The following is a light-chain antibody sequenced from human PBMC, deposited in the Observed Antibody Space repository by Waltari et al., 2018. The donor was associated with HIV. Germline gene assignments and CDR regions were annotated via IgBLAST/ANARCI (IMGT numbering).Light chain of an antibody. CDR1: NIGGHL. V-gene: IGLV3-21*02. CDR2: DDS. Sequence: SYVLTQPPSVSVAPAQTANITCAAGNIGGHLVHWYQQKPGQAPVLVVFDDSDRPSGIPERFSGSKSGNTATLTISRVEAGDEADYYCQVWHSGSDGHVVFGGGTKLTVL. CDR3: QVWHSGSDGHVV. J-gene: IGLJ2*01.